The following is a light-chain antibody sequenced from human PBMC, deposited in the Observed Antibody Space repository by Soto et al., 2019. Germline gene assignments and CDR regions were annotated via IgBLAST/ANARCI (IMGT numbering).Light chain of an antibody. CDR3: QQYNNWPLT. V-gene: IGKV3D-15*01. CDR1: QNINSN. Sequence: EIVMTQSPATLSVSPGERVTLSCRARQNINSNLAWYQQKPGQAPRLLIYGASTRATGIPARFSGSGSGTEFTLTISSLQSEDFAVYYCQQYNNWPLTFAGGTKVDIK. J-gene: IGKJ4*01. CDR2: GAS.